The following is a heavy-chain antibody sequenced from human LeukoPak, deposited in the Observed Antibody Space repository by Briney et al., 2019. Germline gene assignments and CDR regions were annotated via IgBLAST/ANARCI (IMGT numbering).Heavy chain of an antibody. J-gene: IGHJ5*02. CDR1: GFTVSTYV. D-gene: IGHD5-12*01. V-gene: IGHV3-48*04. CDR2: ISSSGSTI. CDR3: AREELDTIAP. Sequence: GGSLRLSCSVSGFTVSTYVIHWVRQAPGKGLEWVSYISSSGSTIYYADSVKGRFTISRDNAKNSLYLQMNSLRAEDTAVYYCAREELDTIAPWGQGTLVTVSS.